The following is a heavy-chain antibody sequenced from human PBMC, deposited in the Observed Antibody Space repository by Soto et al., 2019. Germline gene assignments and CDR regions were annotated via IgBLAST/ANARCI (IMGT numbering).Heavy chain of an antibody. CDR2: ISAGAAAT. CDR3: AKGRESSGSYRPFDY. CDR1: GFTFSSYA. D-gene: IGHD3-22*01. V-gene: IGHV3-23*01. J-gene: IGHJ4*02. Sequence: VGSLRLSCAASGFTFSSYAMSWVRQAPGKGLEWVSAISAGAAATNYADSVKGRFTISRDNSKNTLYLQMNSLRAEDTAVYYCAKGRESSGSYRPFDYWGQGTLVTVSS.